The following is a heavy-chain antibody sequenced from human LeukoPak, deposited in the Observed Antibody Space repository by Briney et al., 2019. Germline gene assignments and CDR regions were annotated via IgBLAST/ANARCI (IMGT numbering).Heavy chain of an antibody. CDR2: ITRNSRDI. CDR1: GFNFDDYA. Sequence: PGGSLRLSCAGSGFNFDDYAMHWVRQAPGKGLEWVAGITRNSRDIIYVDSVKGRFTISRDNAKNSLYLQMNRLRPEDTALYFCAKDISRNSDAFDVWGQGTMVTVSS. J-gene: IGHJ3*01. V-gene: IGHV3-9*01. D-gene: IGHD1-14*01. CDR3: AKDISRNSDAFDV.